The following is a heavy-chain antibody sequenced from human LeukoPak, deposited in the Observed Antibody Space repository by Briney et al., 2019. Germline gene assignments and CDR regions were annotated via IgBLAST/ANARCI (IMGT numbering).Heavy chain of an antibody. V-gene: IGHV3-30*02. CDR3: ARAKQVGFDY. Sequence: GGSLRLSCAASGFTFSTYGMHWVRQAPGKGLEWVSFIRYDGNNKYYGDSVKGRFTISRDNAKNSLYLQMNSLRAEDTTVYYCARAKQVGFDYWGQGTLVTVSS. J-gene: IGHJ4*02. CDR1: GFTFSTYG. D-gene: IGHD1-26*01. CDR2: IRYDGNNK.